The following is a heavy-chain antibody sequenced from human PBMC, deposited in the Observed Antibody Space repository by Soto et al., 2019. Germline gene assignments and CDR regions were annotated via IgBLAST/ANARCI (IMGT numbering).Heavy chain of an antibody. J-gene: IGHJ3*02. Sequence: ELVESGGGLVQPGGSLRLSCEAPGFSISSYEMNWVRQAPGKGLEWVSYISASGDRMYYADSVKGRFTISRDNAKDSLYLQMAILRAEDTAIYYCVREPEPAGIGDSFDIWGQGTMVTVSS. CDR2: ISASGDRM. CDR1: GFSISSYE. D-gene: IGHD2-2*01. V-gene: IGHV3-48*03. CDR3: VREPEPAGIGDSFDI.